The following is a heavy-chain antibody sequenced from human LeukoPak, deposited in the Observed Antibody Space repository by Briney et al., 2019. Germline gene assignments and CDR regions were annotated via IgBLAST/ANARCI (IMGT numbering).Heavy chain of an antibody. V-gene: IGHV1-2*02. CDR3: ARDHDWGVDY. Sequence: GASVTVSCKASGFTFTDHYMHWVRRAPGQGLEWVGWINGKRGDTNYAQNSQDRVTMTRDTSTSTVYMELSRLTVDDTAVYYCARDHDWGVDYWGQGTLVTVSS. CDR1: GFTFTDHY. D-gene: IGHD7-27*01. CDR2: INGKRGDT. J-gene: IGHJ4*02.